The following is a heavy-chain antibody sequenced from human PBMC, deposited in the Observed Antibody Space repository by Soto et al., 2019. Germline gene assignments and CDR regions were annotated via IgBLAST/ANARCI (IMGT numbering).Heavy chain of an antibody. CDR1: GFTFSSYA. J-gene: IGHJ3*02. CDR2: ISGSGGST. D-gene: IGHD2-8*01. Sequence: GGSLRLSCAASGFTFSSYAMSWVRQAPGKGLEWVSAISGSGGSTYYADSVKGRFTISRDNSKNTLYLQMNSLRAEDTAVYYCANAIVLMVYATDAFDIWGQGTMVTVSS. V-gene: IGHV3-23*01. CDR3: ANAIVLMVYATDAFDI.